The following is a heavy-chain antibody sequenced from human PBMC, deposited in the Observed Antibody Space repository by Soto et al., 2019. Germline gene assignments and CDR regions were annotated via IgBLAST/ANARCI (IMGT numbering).Heavy chain of an antibody. CDR2: ISAYNGNT. V-gene: IGHV1-18*01. D-gene: IGHD5-18*01. CDR3: ARVKYRPPYYYYYGMDV. CDR1: GYTFTSYG. Sequence: QVQLVQSGAEVKKPGASVKVSCKASGYTFTSYGISWVRKAPGQGLEWMGWISAYNGNTNYAQELQGRATMTTDTSTSTADMELRRLRSDDTAVYYCARVKYRPPYYYYYGMDVWGQGTTVTVSS. J-gene: IGHJ6*02.